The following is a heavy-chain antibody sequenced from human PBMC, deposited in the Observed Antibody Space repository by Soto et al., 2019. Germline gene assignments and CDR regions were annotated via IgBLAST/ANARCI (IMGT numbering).Heavy chain of an antibody. D-gene: IGHD5-18*01. CDR3: ARELSGYSHGPGAMY. V-gene: IGHV4-30-4*01. CDR2: IYYSGNT. J-gene: IGHJ4*02. CDR1: GGAISSGDYY. Sequence: SETLSLTCIVSGGAISSGDYYLSWIRQPPGKGLEWIGNIYYSGNTYYNPSLKSRVTISVDTSKNQFSLKLSSVTAADTAVYFCARELSGYSHGPGAMYWGQGNMVTV.